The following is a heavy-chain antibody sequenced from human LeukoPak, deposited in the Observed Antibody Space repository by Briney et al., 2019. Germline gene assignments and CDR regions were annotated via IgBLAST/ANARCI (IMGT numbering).Heavy chain of an antibody. CDR1: DDSITMYY. CDR2: VDHTGST. D-gene: IGHD1-1*01. CDR3: ARGRVSSSTWYSTYYYYFYMDV. Sequence: SETLSLTCSVSDDSITMYYWTWIRQPPGKGLEWIGYVDHTGSTNFNPSLNGRVSISRDTTKNLFSLRLRSVTAADTAVYFCARGRVSSSTWYSTYYYYFYMDVWGKGTAVTVSS. J-gene: IGHJ6*03. V-gene: IGHV4-59*01.